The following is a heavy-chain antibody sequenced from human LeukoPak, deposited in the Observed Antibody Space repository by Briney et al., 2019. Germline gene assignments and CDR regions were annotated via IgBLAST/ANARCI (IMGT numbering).Heavy chain of an antibody. CDR3: ARGRYYFDDSDAYFH. J-gene: IGHJ4*02. V-gene: IGHV4-34*01. Sequence: PSETLSLTCAAYGGSFSGYYWSYIRQSPGKGLDCIGEINHDGSTNYNPSLKSRVTMSVDTSKNQFSLKLRSVTAADTAVYYCARGRYYFDDSDAYFHWGQGTLVTVSS. CDR2: INHDGST. D-gene: IGHD3-16*01. CDR1: GGSFSGYY.